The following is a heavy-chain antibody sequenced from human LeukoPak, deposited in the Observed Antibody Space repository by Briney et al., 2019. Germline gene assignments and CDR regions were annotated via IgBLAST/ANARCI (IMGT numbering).Heavy chain of an antibody. CDR3: VRGPYGSSISNWFDP. Sequence: SETLSLTCSVSGDSITGYSWSWIRQTPGKGLEWIGYTYYNGDTHYNPSLNSRLSMSVDTPKKQFSLNLRSVTAADTAVYYCVRGPYGSSISNWFDPWGQGLLVTVSS. D-gene: IGHD3-10*01. J-gene: IGHJ5*02. CDR1: GDSITGYS. V-gene: IGHV4-59*01. CDR2: TYYNGDT.